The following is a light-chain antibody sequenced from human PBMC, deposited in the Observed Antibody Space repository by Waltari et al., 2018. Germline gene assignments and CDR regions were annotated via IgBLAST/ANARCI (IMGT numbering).Light chain of an antibody. CDR3: QHYGSSPLT. CDR1: QSVSSNY. V-gene: IGKV3-20*01. CDR2: DAS. Sequence: EIVLKQAPGTLSLSPGDRATLPCRATQSVSSNYLAWYQQKPGQAPRLLIYDASNRATGLPDRFSGSGSGTDFTLTISRLEPEDFAVYYCQHYGSSPLTFGGGTKVEIK. J-gene: IGKJ4*01.